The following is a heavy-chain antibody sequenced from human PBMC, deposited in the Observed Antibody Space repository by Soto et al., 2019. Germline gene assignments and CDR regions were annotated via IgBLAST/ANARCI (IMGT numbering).Heavy chain of an antibody. Sequence: QVQLVESGGGVVQPGRSLRLSCAASGFTFSSYAMHWVRQAPGKGLEWVAVISYDGSNKYYADSVKGRFTISRDNSKNTLYLQMNILRAEDTTVYYCARNKSAYYDFWSGYYRFYDFDYWGQGTLVTVSS. CDR1: GFTFSSYA. J-gene: IGHJ4*02. D-gene: IGHD3-3*01. CDR2: ISYDGSNK. V-gene: IGHV3-30-3*01. CDR3: ARNKSAYYDFWSGYYRFYDFDY.